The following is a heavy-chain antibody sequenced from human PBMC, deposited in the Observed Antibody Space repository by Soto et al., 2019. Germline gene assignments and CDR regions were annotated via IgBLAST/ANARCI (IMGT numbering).Heavy chain of an antibody. V-gene: IGHV5-51*01. Sequence: GESLKISCQCSGYTFSNFWIGWVRQLPGQGLEWMGIIYPGDHETRYSPSFLGKVTISAETSINTAYLQWSSLEASDTAFYYCVKDESINWYSGHFRHWGQGTLVTVSS. CDR3: VKDESINWYSGHFRH. D-gene: IGHD6-13*01. CDR2: IYPGDHET. CDR1: GYTFSNFW. J-gene: IGHJ1*01.